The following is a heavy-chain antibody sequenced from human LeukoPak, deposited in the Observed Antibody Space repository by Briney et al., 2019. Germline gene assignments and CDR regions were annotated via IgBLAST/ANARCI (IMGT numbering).Heavy chain of an antibody. CDR2: IKQDGSEK. CDR3: ARVSSVAGTDFDY. J-gene: IGHJ4*02. Sequence: GGSLRLSCAASGFTFSSYWMSWVRQAPGKGLEWVANIKQDGSEKYYVDSVKGRFTISRDKAKNSLYLQMNSMRAEDTAVYYCARVSSVAGTDFDYWGQGTLVTVSS. CDR1: GFTFSSYW. D-gene: IGHD6-19*01. V-gene: IGHV3-7*01.